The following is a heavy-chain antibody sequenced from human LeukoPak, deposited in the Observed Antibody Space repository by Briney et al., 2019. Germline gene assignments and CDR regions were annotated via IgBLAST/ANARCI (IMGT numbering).Heavy chain of an antibody. V-gene: IGHV3-48*01. Sequence: GGSLRLSCAASGFIFSSCMNWVRQAPGKGLEWVSYISSSSSTTYYADSVKGRFTISRDNSKNTLYLQMNSLRAEDTAVYYCARGFGVAYYYYSMDVWGKGTTVTISS. CDR2: ISSSSSTT. D-gene: IGHD3-3*01. CDR1: GFIFSSC. CDR3: ARGFGVAYYYYSMDV. J-gene: IGHJ6*03.